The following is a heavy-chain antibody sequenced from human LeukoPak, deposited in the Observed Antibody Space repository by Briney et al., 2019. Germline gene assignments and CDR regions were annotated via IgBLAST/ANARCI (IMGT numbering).Heavy chain of an antibody. D-gene: IGHD2-15*01. J-gene: IGHJ4*02. Sequence: GGSLRLSCAASGFTFSSYWMSWVRQAPGKGLEWVANIKQDEIEKYFVESVRGRFTLSRDNAKNSLYLQMNSLRAEDTAVYYCARDFTYSSGGIYYDRFDYWGQGTLVTVSS. V-gene: IGHV3-7*01. CDR2: IKQDEIEK. CDR1: GFTFSSYW. CDR3: ARDFTYSSGGIYYDRFDY.